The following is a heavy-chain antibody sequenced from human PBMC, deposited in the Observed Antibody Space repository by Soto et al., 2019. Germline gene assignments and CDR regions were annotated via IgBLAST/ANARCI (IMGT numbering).Heavy chain of an antibody. D-gene: IGHD3-22*01. V-gene: IGHV1-69*13. Sequence: SVNVSCKASGGTFNSYYINWGRQAPGQGLEWMGGIIPIVETPKYAQKFQGRVTITADESTNTVYMELSSLRSEDTAMYYCARLSRPNYYDTSGFFKDNWFDPWGQGTLVTVSS. J-gene: IGHJ5*02. CDR2: IIPIVETP. CDR3: ARLSRPNYYDTSGFFKDNWFDP. CDR1: GGTFNSYY.